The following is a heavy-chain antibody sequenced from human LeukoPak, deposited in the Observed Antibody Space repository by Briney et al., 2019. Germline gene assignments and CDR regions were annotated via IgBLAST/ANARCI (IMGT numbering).Heavy chain of an antibody. Sequence: TSETLSLTCTVSGYSISSGYYWGWIRQPPGKGLEWIGYIYYSGSTNYNPSLKSRVTISVDTSKNQFSLKLSSVTAADTAVYYCARGRGVTTDFDYWGQGTLVTVSS. J-gene: IGHJ4*02. V-gene: IGHV4-61*01. CDR2: IYYSGST. D-gene: IGHD4-17*01. CDR1: GYSISSGYY. CDR3: ARGRGVTTDFDY.